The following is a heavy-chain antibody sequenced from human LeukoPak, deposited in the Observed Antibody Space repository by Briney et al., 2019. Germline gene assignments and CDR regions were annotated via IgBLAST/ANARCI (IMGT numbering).Heavy chain of an antibody. Sequence: LSLTCIVSGGSISSGSYYWGWIRQAPGKGLEWVSSISSSSSYIYNADSVKGRFTISRDNAKNSLYLQMNSLRAEDTAVYYCARASRVAAPDYWGQGTLVTVSS. CDR2: ISSSSSYI. CDR3: ARASRVAAPDY. D-gene: IGHD2-15*01. CDR1: GGSISSGS. V-gene: IGHV3-21*01. J-gene: IGHJ4*02.